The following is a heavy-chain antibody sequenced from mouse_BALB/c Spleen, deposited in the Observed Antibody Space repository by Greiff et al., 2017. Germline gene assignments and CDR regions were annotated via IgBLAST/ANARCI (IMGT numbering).Heavy chain of an antibody. Sequence: EVMLVESGGGLVQPGGSLKLSCAASGFTFSSYGMSWVRQTPDKRLELVATINSNGGSTYYPDSVKGRFTISRDNAKHTLYLQMSSLKSEDTAMYYCARDNYGLDYWGQGTTLTVSS. CDR3: ARDNYGLDY. V-gene: IGHV5-6-3*01. D-gene: IGHD1-2*01. CDR1: GFTFSSYG. J-gene: IGHJ2*01. CDR2: INSNGGST.